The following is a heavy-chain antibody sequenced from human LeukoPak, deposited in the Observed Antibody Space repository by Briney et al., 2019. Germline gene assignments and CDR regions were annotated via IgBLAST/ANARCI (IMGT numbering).Heavy chain of an antibody. J-gene: IGHJ4*02. D-gene: IGHD3-22*01. CDR3: ARDRITMIVPFDY. CDR2: ISAYNGNT. Sequence: ASVKVSCKASGGTFSSYAISWVRQAPGQGLEWMGWISAYNGNTNYAQKLQGRVTMTTDTSTSTAYMELRSLRSDDTAVYYCARDRITMIVPFDYWGQGTLVTVSS. CDR1: GGTFSSYA. V-gene: IGHV1-18*01.